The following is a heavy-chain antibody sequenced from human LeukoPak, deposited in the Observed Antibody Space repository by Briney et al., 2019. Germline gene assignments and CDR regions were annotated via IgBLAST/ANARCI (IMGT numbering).Heavy chain of an antibody. CDR1: GFTFSSYG. CDR3: AKERDYAEDMDV. Sequence: GGSMRLSCAASGFTFSSYGMHWVRQAPGKGLEWVALIWFDGTYEYYADSVKGRFTISRDNSNKTLYLQMNSLRAADTAVYYCAKERDYAEDMDVWGKGTTVTVSS. CDR2: IWFDGTYE. V-gene: IGHV3-33*06. J-gene: IGHJ6*03. D-gene: IGHD4-17*01.